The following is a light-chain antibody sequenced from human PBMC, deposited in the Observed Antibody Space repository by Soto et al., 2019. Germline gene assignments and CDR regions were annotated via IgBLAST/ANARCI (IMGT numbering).Light chain of an antibody. CDR1: QIINTW. J-gene: IGKJ3*01. V-gene: IGKV1-5*03. Sequence: DIQMTQSPSSLSASVGDRVTITCRASQIINTWLAWYQQKPGKAPKLLIYRASNLLSGVPSRFSGSGSGTEFTLTISSLQPDDFSTYYCQQYETYSGTFGPGTKVDL. CDR3: QQYETYSGT. CDR2: RAS.